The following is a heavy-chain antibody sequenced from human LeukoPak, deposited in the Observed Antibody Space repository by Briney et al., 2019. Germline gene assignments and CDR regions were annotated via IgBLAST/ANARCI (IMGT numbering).Heavy chain of an antibody. J-gene: IGHJ5*02. CDR2: IYTSGST. Sequence: SETLSLTCTVSGGSISSYYWSWIRQPAGKGLEWIGRIYTSGSTNYNPSLKSRVTMSVDTSKNQFSLKLSSLTAADTAVYHCARDFDYGDYGTRFDPWGQGTLVTVSS. CDR3: ARDFDYGDYGTRFDP. V-gene: IGHV4-4*07. CDR1: GGSISSYY. D-gene: IGHD4-17*01.